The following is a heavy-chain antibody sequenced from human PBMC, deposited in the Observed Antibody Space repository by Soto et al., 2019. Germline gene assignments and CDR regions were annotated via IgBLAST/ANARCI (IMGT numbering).Heavy chain of an antibody. CDR2: IVVGSGNT. CDR3: AAPRPNRYYYYYMDV. CDR1: GYTFTGYY. V-gene: IGHV1-58*02. J-gene: IGHJ6*03. Sequence: SVKVSCKASGYTFTGYYIQWVRQARGQRLEWIGWIVVGSGNTNYAQKFQERVTITRDMSTSTAYMELTSLRSEDTAVYYCAAPRPNRYYYYYMDVWGKGTTVTVSS.